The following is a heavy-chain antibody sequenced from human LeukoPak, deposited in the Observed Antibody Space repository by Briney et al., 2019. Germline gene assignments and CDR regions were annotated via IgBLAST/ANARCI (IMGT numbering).Heavy chain of an antibody. CDR3: ARTRRDILTGYYGGDYYYYYGMDV. V-gene: IGHV1-3*02. Sequence: ASVKVSCKASGYTFTSYAMHWVRQAPGQRLEWMGWSNAGNGNTKYSQEFQGRVTITRDTSASTAYMELSSLRSEDMAVYYCARTRRDILTGYYGGDYYYYYGMDVWGQGTTVTVSS. CDR1: GYTFTSYA. CDR2: SNAGNGNT. D-gene: IGHD3-9*01. J-gene: IGHJ6*02.